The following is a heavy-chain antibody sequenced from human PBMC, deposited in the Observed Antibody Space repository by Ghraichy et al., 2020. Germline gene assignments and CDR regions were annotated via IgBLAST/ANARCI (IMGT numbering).Heavy chain of an antibody. V-gene: IGHV3-74*01. J-gene: IGHJ4*02. CDR3: VKAVSPASLDS. D-gene: IGHD4-11*01. CDR2: INSDGSNT. Sequence: GGSLRLSCAASGFTFDSYRMHWVRQAPGRGLVWVSRINSDGSNTNYADSVKGRFTISRDNSKNSLYLEMSGLRDEDTALYYCVKAVSPASLDSWGQGTLVTVSS. CDR1: GFTFDSYR.